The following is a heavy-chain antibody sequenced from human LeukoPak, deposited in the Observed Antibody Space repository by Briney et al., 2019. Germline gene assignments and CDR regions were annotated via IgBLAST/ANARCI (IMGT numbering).Heavy chain of an antibody. CDR2: TYYRSQWYT. CDR3: ARDGWPAFDY. Sequence: SQTLSLTCAISGDSVSTNTAAWNWIRQSPSRGLEWLGRTYYRSQWYTDYAVSVKSRITINPDTSGNQFSLQLNSVTPEDTAVYFCARDGWPAFDYWGQGTLVTVSS. V-gene: IGHV6-1*01. J-gene: IGHJ4*02. CDR1: GDSVSTNTAA. D-gene: IGHD2-15*01.